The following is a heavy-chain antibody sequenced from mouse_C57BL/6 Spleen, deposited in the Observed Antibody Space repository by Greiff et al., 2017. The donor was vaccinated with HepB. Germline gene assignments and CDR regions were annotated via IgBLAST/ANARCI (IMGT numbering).Heavy chain of an antibody. CDR3: TRDSNYLAWFAY. Sequence: EVNLVESGEGLVKPGGSLKLSCAASGFTFSSYAMSWVRQTPEKRLEWVAYISSGGDYIYYADTVKGRFTISRDNARNTLYLQMSSLKSEDTAMYYCTRDSNYLAWFAYWGQGTLVTVSA. CDR2: ISSGGDYI. CDR1: GFTFSSYA. V-gene: IGHV5-9-1*02. D-gene: IGHD2-5*01. J-gene: IGHJ3*01.